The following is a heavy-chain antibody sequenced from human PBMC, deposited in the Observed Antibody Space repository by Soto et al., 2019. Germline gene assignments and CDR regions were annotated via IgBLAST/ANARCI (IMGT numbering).Heavy chain of an antibody. CDR2: IGATCSPI. V-gene: IGHV3-11*01. J-gene: IGHJ6*02. CDR1: GFTFSNYY. CDR3: ARGTYGMDV. Sequence: QMQLVQSGGGLVKPGGSLRLSCAASGFTFSNYYMSWIRQAPGKGLEWVSYIGATCSPIYLGDSVKGRFSISRDNANNSFYLHMNSLRGDDTAVYYCARGTYGMDVWGQGTTVTVSS. D-gene: IGHD3-10*01.